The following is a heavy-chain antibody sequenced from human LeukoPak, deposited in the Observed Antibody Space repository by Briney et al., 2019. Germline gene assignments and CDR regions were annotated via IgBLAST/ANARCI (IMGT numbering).Heavy chain of an antibody. CDR1: GFTVSSNY. Sequence: GGSLRLSCAASGFTVSSNYMSWVRQAPGKGLEWVSVIYSGGSTYYADSVKGRFTISRDNSKNTLYLQMNSLRAEDTAVYYCGVVVVAATYFDYWGQGTQVTVSS. J-gene: IGHJ4*02. D-gene: IGHD2-15*01. CDR2: IYSGGST. V-gene: IGHV3-53*01. CDR3: GVVVVAATYFDY.